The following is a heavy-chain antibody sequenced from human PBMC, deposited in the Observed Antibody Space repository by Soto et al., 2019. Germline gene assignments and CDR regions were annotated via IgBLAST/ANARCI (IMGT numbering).Heavy chain of an antibody. J-gene: IGHJ3*02. CDR3: ARGTDYDILTGYYKNAFDI. Sequence: PSETLSLTCTVSGGSISSGGYYWSWIRQHPGKGLEWIGYIYYSGSTYYNPSLKSRVTISVDTSKNQFSLKLSSVTAADTAVYYCARGTDYDILTGYYKNAFDIWGQGTMVTVS. CDR2: IYYSGST. D-gene: IGHD3-9*01. V-gene: IGHV4-31*03. CDR1: GGSISSGGYY.